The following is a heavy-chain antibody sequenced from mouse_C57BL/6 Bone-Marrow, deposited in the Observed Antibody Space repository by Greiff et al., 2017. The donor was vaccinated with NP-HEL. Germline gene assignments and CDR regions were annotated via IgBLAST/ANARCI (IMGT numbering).Heavy chain of an antibody. CDR3: TGCPYYDAMDY. CDR1: GFNIKDYY. V-gene: IGHV14-1*01. CDR2: IDPEDGAT. J-gene: IGHJ4*01. Sequence: EVMLVESGAELVRPGASVKLSCTASGFNIKDYYMHWVKQRPEQGLAWIGRIDPEDGATEYAPKFQGQATMTADTSSNTAYLQLSSLTAEDTADYYCTGCPYYDAMDYWGQGTSVTVSS.